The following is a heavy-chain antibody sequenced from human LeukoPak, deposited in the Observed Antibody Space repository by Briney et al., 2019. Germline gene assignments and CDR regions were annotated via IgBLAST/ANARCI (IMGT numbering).Heavy chain of an antibody. Sequence: GGSLRLSCAASGFTFSRNWMSWVRQAPGKGLEWVANIKEDGSEKYYVDSVKGRLAISRDNAKNSLYLQMNSLRAEDTAVYYCARVTTIFGVLKYYYYMDVWGKGTTVTVSS. V-gene: IGHV3-7*01. CDR3: ARVTTIFGVLKYYYYMDV. J-gene: IGHJ6*03. CDR1: GFTFSRNW. CDR2: IKEDGSEK. D-gene: IGHD3-3*01.